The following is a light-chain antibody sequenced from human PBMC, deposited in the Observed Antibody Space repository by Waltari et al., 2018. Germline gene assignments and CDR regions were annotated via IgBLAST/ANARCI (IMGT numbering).Light chain of an antibody. Sequence: QSALTQPRSVSGSPGQSVTIPCTGTSSDLGGYDFFSWYQQYPGKAPKPLIYDVNRRPPGVPDRFSGSKSGNTASLTISGLLNEDEADYYCCSYAGADTSVVFGGGTTLTVL. J-gene: IGLJ2*01. CDR1: SSDLGGYDF. CDR2: DVN. CDR3: CSYAGADTSVV. V-gene: IGLV2-11*01.